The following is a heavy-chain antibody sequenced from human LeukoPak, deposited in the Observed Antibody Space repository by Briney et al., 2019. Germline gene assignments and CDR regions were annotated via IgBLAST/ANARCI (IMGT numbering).Heavy chain of an antibody. CDR2: ISAYNGNT. J-gene: IGHJ6*02. D-gene: IGHD6-13*01. Sequence: ASVKVSCKASGYTFTSYGISWVRQAPGQGLEWMGWISAYNGNTNYAQKLQGRVTMTTDTSTSTAYMELRSLRSDDTAVYYCARRGEYSSSWERGEGYYYGMDVWGQGTTVTVSS. CDR3: ARRGEYSSSWERGEGYYYGMDV. CDR1: GYTFTSYG. V-gene: IGHV1-18*01.